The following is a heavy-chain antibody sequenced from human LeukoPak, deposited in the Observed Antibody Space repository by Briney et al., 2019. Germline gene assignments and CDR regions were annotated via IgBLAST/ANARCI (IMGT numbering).Heavy chain of an antibody. CDR2: IYPADSQT. CDR1: GYSFITYW. D-gene: IGHD2-2*01. CDR3: ARPACSSTSCYLYFQH. V-gene: IGHV5-51*01. J-gene: IGHJ1*01. Sequence: RGGSLKISCKASGYSFITYWIGWVRQMPGKGLEWMGIIYPADSQTRYSPSFQGQVTISADKSISTAYLQWSSLKASDTAIYYCARPACSSTSCYLYFQHWGQGTLVTVSS.